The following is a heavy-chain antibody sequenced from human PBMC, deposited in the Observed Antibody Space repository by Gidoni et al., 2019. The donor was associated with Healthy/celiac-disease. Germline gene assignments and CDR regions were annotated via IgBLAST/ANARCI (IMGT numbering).Heavy chain of an antibody. CDR2: ISRSGSTI. CDR3: ARGRRLRPHYYYYYMDV. D-gene: IGHD5-12*01. Sequence: QVQLVESEGGLVKPGGSLRLYCAASGFTFSDYDMSWIRQAPGKGLEWVSYISRSGSTIYYADSVKGRFTISRDNAKNSLYLQMNSLRAEDTAVYYCARGRRLRPHYYYYYMDVWGKGTTVTVSS. J-gene: IGHJ6*03. CDR1: GFTFSDYD. V-gene: IGHV3-11*01.